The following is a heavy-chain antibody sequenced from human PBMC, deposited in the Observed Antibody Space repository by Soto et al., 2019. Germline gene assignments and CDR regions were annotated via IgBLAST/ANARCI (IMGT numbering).Heavy chain of an antibody. CDR3: ARDRLPDKRYYYYGMDV. D-gene: IGHD2-15*01. V-gene: IGHV1-2*04. J-gene: IGHJ6*02. Sequence: QVQLVQSGAEVKKPGASVKVSCKASGYTFTGYYMHWVRQTPGQGLEWMGWINPNSGGTNYAQKFQGWVTMTRDTSISTAYMELSRVRSDDTAVYYCARDRLPDKRYYYYGMDVWGQGTTVTVSS. CDR1: GYTFTGYY. CDR2: INPNSGGT.